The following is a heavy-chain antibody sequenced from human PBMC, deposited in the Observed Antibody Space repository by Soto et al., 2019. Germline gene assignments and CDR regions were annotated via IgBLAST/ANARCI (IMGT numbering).Heavy chain of an antibody. Sequence: GASVKVSCKASGGTFSSYAISWVRQAPGQGLEWMGGIIPIFGTANYAQKFQGRVTITADKSTSTAYMELSSLRSEDTAVYYCARRRGIAAAGYYYYGMDVWGQGTTVTVSS. CDR1: GGTFSSYA. J-gene: IGHJ6*02. CDR2: IIPIFGTA. CDR3: ARRRGIAAAGYYYYGMDV. D-gene: IGHD6-13*01. V-gene: IGHV1-69*06.